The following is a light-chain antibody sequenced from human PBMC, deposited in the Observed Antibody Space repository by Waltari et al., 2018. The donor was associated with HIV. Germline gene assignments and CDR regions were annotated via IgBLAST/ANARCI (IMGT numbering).Light chain of an antibody. J-gene: IGKJ2*01. V-gene: IGKV1-16*01. CDR3: QQYNRHPYT. CDR2: AAS. CDR1: QGLSDH. Sequence: DIQMTQSPSSLSASVGGRVTITCRASQGLSDHLASFQQKPAKAPTSLIYAASSLQSEVPSRFSGSGSGTDFTLTSSSPQPEDFASYYCQQYNRHPYTFGQGTKLEIK.